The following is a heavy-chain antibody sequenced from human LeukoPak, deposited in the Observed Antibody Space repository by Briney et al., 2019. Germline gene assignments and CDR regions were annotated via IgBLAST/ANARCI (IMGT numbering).Heavy chain of an antibody. CDR2: INHSGST. CDR1: GGSFSGYY. J-gene: IGHJ4*02. Sequence: SETLSLTCAVYGGSFSGYYWSWIRQPPGKGLEWIGEINHSGSTNYNPSLKSRVTISVDTSKNQFSLKLSSVTAADTAVYYCARGDYGDYWVFDYWGQGTLVTVS. CDR3: ARGDYGDYWVFDY. D-gene: IGHD4-17*01. V-gene: IGHV4-34*01.